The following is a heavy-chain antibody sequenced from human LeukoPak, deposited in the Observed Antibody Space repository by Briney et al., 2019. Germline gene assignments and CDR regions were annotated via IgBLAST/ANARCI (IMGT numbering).Heavy chain of an antibody. CDR3: ARPMGVPNNWFDP. CDR2: IYYSGST. Sequence: SETLSLTCTVSGGSISSYYWSWIRQPPGKGLEWIGYIYYSGSTNYNPSLKSRVTISVDTSKNQFSLKLSSVTAADTAVYYCARPMGVPNNWFDPWGQGTLVTVSS. J-gene: IGHJ5*02. D-gene: IGHD2-2*01. V-gene: IGHV4-59*01. CDR1: GGSISSYY.